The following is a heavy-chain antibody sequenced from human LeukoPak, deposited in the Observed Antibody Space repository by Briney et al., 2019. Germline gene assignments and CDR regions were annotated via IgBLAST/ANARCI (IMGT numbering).Heavy chain of an antibody. D-gene: IGHD6-13*01. J-gene: IGHJ4*02. CDR2: IWYDGSNK. Sequence: GGSLRHSCAASGFTFSSYGMHWVRQAPGKGLEWVAVIWYDGSNKYYADSVKGRFTISRDNSKNTLYLQMNSLRAEDTAVYYCARKVVAGIAAAGIGYWGQGTLVTVSS. CDR1: GFTFSSYG. CDR3: ARKVVAGIAAAGIGY. V-gene: IGHV3-33*01.